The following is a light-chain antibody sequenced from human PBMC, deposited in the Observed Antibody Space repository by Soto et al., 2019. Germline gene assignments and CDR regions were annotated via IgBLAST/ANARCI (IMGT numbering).Light chain of an antibody. CDR1: QSLLYSANKKNY. CDR3: HQYYRLTPPWT. CDR2: WAS. J-gene: IGKJ1*01. Sequence: DIVMTQSPDSLAVALGETATINCKSSQSLLYSANKKNYLAWYQQKPGQPPKLLFYWASTRESGVPDRFNGGGSGTDFTLTISSLLAEDVAAYYCHQYYRLTPPWTFRQGTKVEV. V-gene: IGKV4-1*01.